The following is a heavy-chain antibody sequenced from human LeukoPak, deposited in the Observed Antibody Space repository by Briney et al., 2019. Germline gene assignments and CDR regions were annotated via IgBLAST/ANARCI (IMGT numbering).Heavy chain of an antibody. CDR3: ARGEAFAVVAADADYPDY. D-gene: IGHD2-15*01. J-gene: IGHJ4*02. V-gene: IGHV3-48*04. Sequence: PGGSLRLSCAASGFTFSSYSMNWVRQAPGKGLEWVSYISSSSSTIYYADSVKGRFTISRDNAKNSLYLQMNSLRAEDTAVYYCARGEAFAVVAADADYPDYWGQGTLVTVSS. CDR2: ISSSSSTI. CDR1: GFTFSSYS.